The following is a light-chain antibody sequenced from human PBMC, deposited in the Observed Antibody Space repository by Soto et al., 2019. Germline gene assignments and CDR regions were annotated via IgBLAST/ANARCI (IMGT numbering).Light chain of an antibody. J-gene: IGKJ1*01. CDR3: QQYGSSIT. CDR2: DAS. CDR1: QSVSSY. Sequence: VVLTQSPGTLSLTPGERATLSCRASQSVSSYLAWYQQKPGQAPRLLIYDASNRATGIPARFSGSGSGTDFTLTISRLEPEDFAAYYCQQYGSSITFGQGTKVDI. V-gene: IGKV3-20*01.